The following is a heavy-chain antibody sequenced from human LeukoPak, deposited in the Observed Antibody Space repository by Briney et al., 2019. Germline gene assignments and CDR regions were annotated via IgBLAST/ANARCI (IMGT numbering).Heavy chain of an antibody. CDR3: ARSPARGYDILANYNDY. Sequence: ASVKVSCKPSGYSFTAYVISWVRQAPGQGLEWMGWISTYNPNTNYAQKFQGRVTMTTDTSTSTVYMELRSLRSDDTAVYYCARSPARGYDILANYNDYWGQGTLVTVSS. CDR1: GYSFTAYV. D-gene: IGHD3-9*01. V-gene: IGHV1-18*01. CDR2: ISTYNPNT. J-gene: IGHJ4*02.